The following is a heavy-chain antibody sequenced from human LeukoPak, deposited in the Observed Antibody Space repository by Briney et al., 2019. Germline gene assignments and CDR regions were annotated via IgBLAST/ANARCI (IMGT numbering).Heavy chain of an antibody. Sequence: SETLSLTCSVSGGSISSSNYHWGWIRQPPGRGLEWIASFYYSGSTYYNPSLKSRVTISVDTSKNQFSLNLTSVTAADTAVYYCARGFSLDPWGQGTLVTVSS. V-gene: IGHV4-39*01. CDR2: FYYSGST. CDR1: GGSISSSNYH. CDR3: ARGFSLDP. J-gene: IGHJ5*02.